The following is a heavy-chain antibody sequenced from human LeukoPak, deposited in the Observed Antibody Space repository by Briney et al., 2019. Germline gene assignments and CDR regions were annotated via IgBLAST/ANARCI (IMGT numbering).Heavy chain of an antibody. Sequence: SETLSLTCTVSGVAINSVTYSWAGIRQPPGKGLEWIGYISYSETTTYNPSLKSRVAISIDTSKNQFSLKLSSVTAADTAVYYCARRGFGNGDYSFDYWGQGALVTVSS. CDR2: ISYSETT. V-gene: IGHV4-39*01. CDR3: ARRGFGNGDYSFDY. D-gene: IGHD4-17*01. CDR1: GVAINSVTYS. J-gene: IGHJ4*02.